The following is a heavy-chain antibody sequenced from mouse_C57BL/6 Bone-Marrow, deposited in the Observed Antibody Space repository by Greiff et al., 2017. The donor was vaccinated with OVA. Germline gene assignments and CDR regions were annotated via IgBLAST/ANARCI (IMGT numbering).Heavy chain of an antibody. D-gene: IGHD1-1*01. CDR3: AREVVITTVVATYYFDY. Sequence: EVHLVESGGGLVKPGGSLKLSCAASGFTFSSYAMSWVRQTPEKRLEWVATISDGGSYTYYPDNVKGRFTISRDNAKNNLYLQMSHLKSEDTAMYYCAREVVITTVVATYYFDYWGQGTTLTVSS. CDR1: GFTFSSYA. J-gene: IGHJ2*01. CDR2: ISDGGSYT. V-gene: IGHV5-4*01.